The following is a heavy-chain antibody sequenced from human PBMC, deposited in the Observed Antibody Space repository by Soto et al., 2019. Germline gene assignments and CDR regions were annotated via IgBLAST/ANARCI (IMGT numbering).Heavy chain of an antibody. Sequence: GGSLRLSCVGSGFTFSSYAMHWVRQAPGKGLEWVAVIVYDGSNKYYADSVKGRFTISRDNSKNTLYLQMNSLRSEDTAVFYCAKTVGLFHGATDYWGQGTLVTVSS. CDR1: GFTFSSYA. CDR2: IVYDGSNK. J-gene: IGHJ4*02. V-gene: IGHV3-30-3*02. D-gene: IGHD3-16*01. CDR3: AKTVGLFHGATDY.